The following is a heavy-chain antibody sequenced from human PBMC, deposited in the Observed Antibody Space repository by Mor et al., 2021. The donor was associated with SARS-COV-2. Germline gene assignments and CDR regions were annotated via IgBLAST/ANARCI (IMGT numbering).Heavy chain of an antibody. D-gene: IGHD3-22*01. Sequence: NYAQKFQGRVTITADESTSTAYMELSSLRSEDTAVYYCARDGTAGAYYYDSSGPLNPFDYWGQGTLVTVSS. V-gene: IGHV1-69*01. J-gene: IGHJ4*02. CDR3: ARDGTAGAYYYDSSGPLNPFDY.